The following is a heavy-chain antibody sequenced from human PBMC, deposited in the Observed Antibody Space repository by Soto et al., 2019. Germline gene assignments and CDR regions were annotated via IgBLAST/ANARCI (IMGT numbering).Heavy chain of an antibody. Sequence: SVKVSCKASGGTFSSYAISWVRQAPGQGLEWMGGIIPIFGTANYAQKFQGRVTITADESTSTAYMELSSLRSEDTAVYYCARDSDRYCSSTSCPGLFDYWRQGTLVTVSS. J-gene: IGHJ4*02. D-gene: IGHD2-2*01. CDR1: GGTFSSYA. CDR3: ARDSDRYCSSTSCPGLFDY. V-gene: IGHV1-69*13. CDR2: IIPIFGTA.